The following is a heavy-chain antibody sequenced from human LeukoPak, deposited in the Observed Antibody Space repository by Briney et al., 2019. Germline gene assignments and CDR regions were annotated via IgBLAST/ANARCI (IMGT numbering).Heavy chain of an antibody. D-gene: IGHD2-8*01. Sequence: SETLSLTCTVSGYSISSGYYWGWIRQPPGKGLEWSGNIFHSGGTYYNPSLKSRVTISVDSSNNRFSLKLNCVTAADTAVYYCARDPNIVLMVYAPHFDYWGQGTLVTVSS. V-gene: IGHV4-38-2*02. J-gene: IGHJ4*02. CDR2: IFHSGGT. CDR1: GYSISSGYY. CDR3: ARDPNIVLMVYAPHFDY.